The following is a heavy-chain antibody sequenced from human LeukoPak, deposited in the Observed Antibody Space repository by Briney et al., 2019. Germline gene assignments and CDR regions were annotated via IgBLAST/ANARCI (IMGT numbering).Heavy chain of an antibody. CDR1: GFTFRDYY. CDR2: ISTSSYT. CDR3: ARSKDNGSFDY. J-gene: IGHJ4*02. V-gene: IGHV3-11*03. D-gene: IGHD1-1*01. Sequence: GGSLRLSCAASGFTFRDYYMSWIRQVPGEGLEWISYISTSSYTKYADSVKGRFTISRDNAKNSLYLQMSSLRDEDTAVYYCARSKDNGSFDYWGQGTLVTVSS.